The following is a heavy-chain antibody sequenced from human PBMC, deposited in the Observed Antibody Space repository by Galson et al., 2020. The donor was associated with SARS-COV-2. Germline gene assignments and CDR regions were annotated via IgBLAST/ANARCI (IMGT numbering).Heavy chain of an antibody. CDR1: GFSLSTSGMC. V-gene: IGHV2-70*11. D-gene: IGHD6-13*01. Sequence: ESGPTLVKPTQTLTLTCTFSGFSLSTSGMCVSWIRQPPGKALEWLARIDWDDDKYYSTSLKTRLTISKDTSKNQVVLTMTNMDPVDTATYYWARSSGDSSSWCLGGGMDVWGQGTTVTVSS. CDR2: IDWDDDK. CDR3: ARSSGDSSSWCLGGGMDV. J-gene: IGHJ6*02.